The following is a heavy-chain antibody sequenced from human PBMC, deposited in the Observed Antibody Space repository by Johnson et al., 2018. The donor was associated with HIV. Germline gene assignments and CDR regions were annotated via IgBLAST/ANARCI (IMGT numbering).Heavy chain of an antibody. D-gene: IGHD2-21*01. CDR1: GFTFKDYD. V-gene: IGHV3-30*18. CDR2: ISYEGSRK. J-gene: IGHJ3*01. CDR3: AKVDCGGDTCAGYDPFDL. Sequence: QVQLVESGGGVVQPGRSLRLSCAASGFTFKDYDMHWVRQAPGKGLEWVAIISYEGSRKYFAESAKGRFTISRDNSKNTLYLQMNSRRGEDTAVYYCAKVDCGGDTCAGYDPFDLWGQGTLVTVSS.